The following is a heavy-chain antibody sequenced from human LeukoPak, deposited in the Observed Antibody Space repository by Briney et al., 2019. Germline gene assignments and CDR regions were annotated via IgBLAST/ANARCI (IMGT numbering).Heavy chain of an antibody. CDR1: GSSIGTYS. Sequence: SETLSLTCTVSGSSIGTYSWSWIRQPPGKGLEWVGYIYTTGSTHYNPSLKSRVTMSLDTSKNQFSLRLSSVTAADTAVYYCARDCSSTSCYTGMYAFDIRGQGTMVTVSS. V-gene: IGHV4-59*01. J-gene: IGHJ3*02. CDR2: IYTTGST. CDR3: ARDCSSTSCYTGMYAFDI. D-gene: IGHD2-2*02.